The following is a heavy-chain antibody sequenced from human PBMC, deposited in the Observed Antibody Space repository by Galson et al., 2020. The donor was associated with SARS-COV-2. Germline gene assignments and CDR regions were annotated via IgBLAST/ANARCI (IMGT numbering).Heavy chain of an antibody. Sequence: SETLSLTCSVSGYVISKTNYFWAWIRQAPGRGLEWIGSLSYSGNIYYNPSLKTRVTMSVDTSRNQFSLELTSVTAADTAVYYCARDGDILTGCGYYYGVDVWGQGTTVTVPS. CDR2: LSYSGNI. D-gene: IGHD3-9*01. CDR3: ARDGDILTGCGYYYGVDV. V-gene: IGHV4-39*07. CDR1: GYVISKTNYF. J-gene: IGHJ6*02.